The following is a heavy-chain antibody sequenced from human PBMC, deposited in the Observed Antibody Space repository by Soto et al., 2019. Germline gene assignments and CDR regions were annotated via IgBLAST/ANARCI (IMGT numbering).Heavy chain of an antibody. V-gene: IGHV3-23*01. Sequence: EVQLLSAGGGLVQPGGFLRLSSTAAVIHFRRYVMSWLRQAPGKGLEGVSGINASGGNTNYTDYVQGRFTTSRDNSKNTPYRQMRCLRVQVTALFHNAKSLMNAKEAWSQGATVSVSS. CDR1: VIHFRRYV. CDR3: AKSLMNAKEA. J-gene: IGHJ6*02. D-gene: IGHD2-21*01. CDR2: INASGGNT.